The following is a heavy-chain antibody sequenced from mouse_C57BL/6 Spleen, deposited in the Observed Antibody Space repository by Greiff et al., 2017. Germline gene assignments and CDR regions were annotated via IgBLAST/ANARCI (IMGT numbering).Heavy chain of an antibody. V-gene: IGHV1-82*01. CDR3: AKIYYDYDGDPYYAMDY. CDR1: GYAFSSSW. J-gene: IGHJ4*01. D-gene: IGHD2-4*01. Sequence: VQLQQSGPELVKPGASVKISCKASGYAFSSSWMNWVKQRPGKGLEWIGRIYPGDGDTNYNGKFKGKATLTADKSSSTAYMQLSSLTSEDSAVYFCAKIYYDYDGDPYYAMDYWGQGTSVTVSS. CDR2: IYPGDGDT.